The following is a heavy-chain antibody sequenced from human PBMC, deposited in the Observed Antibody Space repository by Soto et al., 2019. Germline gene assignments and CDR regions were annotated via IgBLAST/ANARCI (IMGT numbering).Heavy chain of an antibody. CDR2: ISYSGTT. D-gene: IGHD2-15*01. J-gene: IGHJ5*02. CDR3: ARGGASSKWFAP. CDR1: GGSISSYASF. V-gene: IGHV4-31*03. Sequence: TSETLSLTCTVSGGSISSYASFWSWIRQLPGKGPEWIAFISYSGTTSHNPSLQSRVTVSADTSKSQFSLNLTSVTAADTAVYYCARGGASSKWFAPWGQGIPVTVSS.